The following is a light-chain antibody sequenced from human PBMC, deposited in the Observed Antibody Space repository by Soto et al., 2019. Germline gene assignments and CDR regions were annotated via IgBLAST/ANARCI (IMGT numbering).Light chain of an antibody. V-gene: IGLV2-11*01. Sequence: QSALTQPRSVSGSPGQSVTISCTGTSSDIGNYNYVYWYQQHPDMAPKLMIYDVTKRPSGVPDRFFGSKSANTASLTISGLQAEDEADYYFCSYAGTNTLIFGGGTKVTVL. J-gene: IGLJ2*01. CDR1: SSDIGNYNY. CDR3: CSYAGTNTLI. CDR2: DVT.